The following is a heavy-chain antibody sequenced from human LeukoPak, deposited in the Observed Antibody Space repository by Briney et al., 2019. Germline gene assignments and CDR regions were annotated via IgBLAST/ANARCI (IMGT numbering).Heavy chain of an antibody. D-gene: IGHD3-10*01. V-gene: IGHV3-7*01. Sequence: GGSLRLSCAASGFTFSSYWMSWVRQAPGKGLEWVANIKQDGSEKYYVDSVKGRFTISRDNAKNSLYLQMNSLRAEDTAVYYCARMAITMVRDAFDIWGQGTMVTVSS. J-gene: IGHJ3*02. CDR1: GFTFSSYW. CDR3: ARMAITMVRDAFDI. CDR2: IKQDGSEK.